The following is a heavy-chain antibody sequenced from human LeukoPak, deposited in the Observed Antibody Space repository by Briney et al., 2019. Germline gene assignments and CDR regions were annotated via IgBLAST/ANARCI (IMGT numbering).Heavy chain of an antibody. Sequence: PSETLSLTCAVYGGSFSGYYWSWIRQPPGKGLEWIGEINHSGSTNYNPSLKSRVTISVDTSKNQFSLKLSSVTAADTAVYYCARPAAAAGANSFDYWGQGTLVTVSS. D-gene: IGHD6-13*01. J-gene: IGHJ4*02. CDR3: ARPAAAAGANSFDY. V-gene: IGHV4-34*01. CDR2: INHSGST. CDR1: GGSFSGYY.